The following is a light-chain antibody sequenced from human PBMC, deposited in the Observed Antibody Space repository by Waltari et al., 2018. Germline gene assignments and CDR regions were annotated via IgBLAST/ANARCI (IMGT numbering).Light chain of an antibody. CDR1: QSVSSK. CDR2: DAS. Sequence: EIVLTQSPATLSLSPGERATLSCRASQSVSSKLAWYQQKPGQAPRLLIYDASNRATDIAARFSGSGSGTDFTLTISSLEPEDFAVYYCQHRNNRPLTFGGGTKVEIK. V-gene: IGKV3-11*01. CDR3: QHRNNRPLT. J-gene: IGKJ4*01.